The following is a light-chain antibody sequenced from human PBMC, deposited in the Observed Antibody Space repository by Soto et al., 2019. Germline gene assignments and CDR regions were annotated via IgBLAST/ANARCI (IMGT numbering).Light chain of an antibody. V-gene: IGLV2-23*02. J-gene: IGLJ1*01. CDR1: SSDVGSYNL. CDR3: CSYAGSSPYV. CDR2: EVS. Sequence: QSVLTQPASVSGSPGQSITISCTGTSSDVGSYNLVSWYQQHPGKAPKVMIYEVSKRPSGVPNRFSGSKSGNTASLTISGLQAEDEADYYCCSYAGSSPYVFGTGTKVPLL.